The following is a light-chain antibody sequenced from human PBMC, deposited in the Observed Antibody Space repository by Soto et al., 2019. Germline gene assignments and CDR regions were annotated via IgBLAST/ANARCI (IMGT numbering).Light chain of an antibody. CDR1: QSVSSN. J-gene: IGKJ2*01. V-gene: IGKV3-15*01. Sequence: EKVMPQSPATLSVSPGERATLSCRASQSVSSNLAWYQQKPGQAPRLLIYGASTRATGIPARFSGSGSGTEFTLTISSLQSEDFAVYYCQQYNNWPPYTVGQGTKLEIK. CDR3: QQYNNWPPYT. CDR2: GAS.